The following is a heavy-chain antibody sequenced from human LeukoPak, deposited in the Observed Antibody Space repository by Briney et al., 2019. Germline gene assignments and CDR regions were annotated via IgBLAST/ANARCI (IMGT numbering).Heavy chain of an antibody. CDR3: ATATGRYAPFDAFDI. CDR1: GFTFSSYA. CDR2: ISYAGSNI. V-gene: IGHV3-30-3*01. J-gene: IGHJ3*02. D-gene: IGHD3-16*01. Sequence: GGSLRLSCAASGFTFSSYAMHWVRQAPGKGLEWVAVISYAGSNIYYADSVRGRFTISRDNSNNTLYLQMDNLGAEDTAVYYCATATGRYAPFDAFDIWGQGTVVTVSP.